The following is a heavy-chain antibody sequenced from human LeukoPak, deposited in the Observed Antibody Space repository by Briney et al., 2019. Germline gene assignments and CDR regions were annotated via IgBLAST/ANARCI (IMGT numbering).Heavy chain of an antibody. D-gene: IGHD3-22*01. CDR2: IIPIFGTA. CDR3: ASEDYYDSSGFFGSPKN. V-gene: IGHV1-69*05. CDR1: GGTFSSYA. J-gene: IGHJ4*02. Sequence: VASVKVSCKASGGTFSSYAISWVRQAPGQGLEWMGGIIPIFGTANYAQKFQGRVTITTDESTSTAYMELSSLRSEDTAVYYCASEDYYDSSGFFGSPKNWGQGTLVTVSS.